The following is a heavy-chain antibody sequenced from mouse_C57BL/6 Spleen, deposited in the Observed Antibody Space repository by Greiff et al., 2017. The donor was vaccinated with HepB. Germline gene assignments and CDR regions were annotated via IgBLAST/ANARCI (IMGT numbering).Heavy chain of an antibody. Sequence: EVKLQESGPGLAKPSQTLSLTCSVTGYSITSDYWNWIRKFPGNKLEYMGYISYSGSTYYNPSLKSRISLTRDTSKNQYYLQLNSVTTEDTATYYCARYGGLYGSSPYYAMDYWGQGTSVTVSS. CDR2: ISYSGST. J-gene: IGHJ4*01. D-gene: IGHD1-1*01. V-gene: IGHV3-8*01. CDR1: GYSITSDY. CDR3: ARYGGLYGSSPYYAMDY.